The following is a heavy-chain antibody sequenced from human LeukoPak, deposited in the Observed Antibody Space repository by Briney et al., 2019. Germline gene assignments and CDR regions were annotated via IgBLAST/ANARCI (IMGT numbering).Heavy chain of an antibody. Sequence: GSLRLSCAASGFTFSSYAMSWVRQAPGKGLEWVSAISGSGGSTYYADSVKGRFTISRDNSKNTLYLQMNSLRAEDTAVYYCAKAGGDWSGYQPNWFDPWGQGTMVTVSS. D-gene: IGHD3-3*01. CDR3: AKAGGDWSGYQPNWFDP. J-gene: IGHJ3*01. CDR1: GFTFSSYA. V-gene: IGHV3-23*01. CDR2: ISGSGGST.